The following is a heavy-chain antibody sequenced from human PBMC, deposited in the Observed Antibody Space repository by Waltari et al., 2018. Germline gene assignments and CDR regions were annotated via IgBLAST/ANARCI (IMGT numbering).Heavy chain of an antibody. V-gene: IGHV4-61*02. CDR1: GGSISSGSYY. D-gene: IGHD6-19*01. Sequence: QVQLQESGPGLVKPSQTLSLTCTVSGGSISSGSYYWSWIRQPAGKGREWIGRIYTSGSTNYNPSLKSRVTISVDTSKNQFALKRSSVTAADTAVYYCASRVMTRGSGWSWWGQGTLVTVSS. J-gene: IGHJ4*02. CDR2: IYTSGST. CDR3: ASRVMTRGSGWSW.